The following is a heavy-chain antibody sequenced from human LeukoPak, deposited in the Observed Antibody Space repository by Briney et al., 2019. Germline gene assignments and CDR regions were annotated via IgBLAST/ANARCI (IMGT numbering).Heavy chain of an antibody. J-gene: IGHJ4*02. D-gene: IGHD2-2*01. CDR1: GGSISSGGYY. V-gene: IGHV4-31*03. CDR2: INHSGST. Sequence: PSETPSLTCTVSGGSISSGGYYWSWIRQHPGKGLEWIGEINHSGSTNYNPSLKSRVTISVDMCKNQFSLKLSSVTAADTAVYYCARSPGLGYCSSTSCHRRMLFDYWGQGTLVTVSS. CDR3: ARSPGLGYCSSTSCHRRMLFDY.